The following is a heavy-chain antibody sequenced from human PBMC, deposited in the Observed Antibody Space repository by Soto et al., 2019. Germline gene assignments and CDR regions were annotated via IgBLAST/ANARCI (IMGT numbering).Heavy chain of an antibody. CDR3: ARVRYRNVIHA. V-gene: IGHV1-2*02. Sequence: QEQLVQSESDVKKPGASVTVSCKASGYTFSDYYIHWVRQAPGQGLEGMGWIDPRNGGTKYAQKFQDRVSMTTDTSTSTASMELRRLRSDDTAVFFCARVRYRNVIHAWGQGTLVTVSS. J-gene: IGHJ4*02. CDR1: GYTFSDYY. D-gene: IGHD2-2*01. CDR2: IDPRNGGT.